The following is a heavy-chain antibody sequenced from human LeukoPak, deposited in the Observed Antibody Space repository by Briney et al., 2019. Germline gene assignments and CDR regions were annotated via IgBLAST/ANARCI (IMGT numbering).Heavy chain of an antibody. V-gene: IGHV1-46*01. CDR3: ARVGVTAATADY. D-gene: IGHD6-25*01. CDR2: TNPRGGST. Sequence: GASVKVSCKASGYTFTSYYMHWVRQAPGQGPEWMGITNPRGGSTDYAQKFQDRVTMTSDTSTSTVYMELNSLRSEDTAVYFCARVGVTAATADYWGQGTLVTVSS. CDR1: GYTFTSYY. J-gene: IGHJ4*02.